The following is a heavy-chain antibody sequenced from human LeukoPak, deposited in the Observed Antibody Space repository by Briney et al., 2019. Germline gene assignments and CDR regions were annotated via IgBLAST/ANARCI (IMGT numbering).Heavy chain of an antibody. CDR3: ARVAWERGGPGG. Sequence: SVKVSCKASGYTFTGYYMHWVRQAPGQGLEWMGGIIPIFDTGNYAQNFQGRLTITADESTSTAYMELSRLRSDDTAVYYCARVAWERGGPGGWGQGTLVTVSS. CDR1: GYTFTGYY. V-gene: IGHV1-69*13. J-gene: IGHJ4*02. D-gene: IGHD1-26*01. CDR2: IIPIFDTG.